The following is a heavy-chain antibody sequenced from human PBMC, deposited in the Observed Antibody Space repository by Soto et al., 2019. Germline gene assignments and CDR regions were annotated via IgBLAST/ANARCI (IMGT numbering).Heavy chain of an antibody. CDR2: ISTKNDGDIT. D-gene: IGHD3-3*01. CDR3: TTRVG. J-gene: IGHJ4*02. Sequence: EVQLVESGGSLVQPGGSLRISCAASGFSLADAWMSWVRQAPGRGLEWVGRISTKNDGDITDYAAPVKGRFIVSRDDSKNTLHLQMDSLNIEDTGMYYCTTRVGGGQGNRVTVSS. CDR1: GFSLADAW. V-gene: IGHV3-15*01.